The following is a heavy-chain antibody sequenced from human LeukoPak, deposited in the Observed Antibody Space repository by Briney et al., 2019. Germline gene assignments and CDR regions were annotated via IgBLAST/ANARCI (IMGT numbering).Heavy chain of an antibody. CDR1: GYTLTELS. D-gene: IGHD6-19*01. CDR2: FDPEDGET. J-gene: IGHJ5*02. CDR3: ARDGEKQWLQTPDNWFDP. Sequence: GASVKVSCKVSGYTLTELSMHWVRQAPGKGLEWMGGFDPEDGETIYAQKFQGRVTMTEDTSTDTAYMELSSLRSEDTAVYYCARDGEKQWLQTPDNWFDPWGQGTLVTVSS. V-gene: IGHV1-24*01.